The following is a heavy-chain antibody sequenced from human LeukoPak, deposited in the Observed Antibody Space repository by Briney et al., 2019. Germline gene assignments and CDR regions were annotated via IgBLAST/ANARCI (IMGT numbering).Heavy chain of an antibody. J-gene: IGHJ3*01. CDR2: ISGSGGAT. Sequence: GGSLRLSCAASGFTFNTFSMSWVRQAPGKGLEWVSTISGSGGATYYAASVKGRFTISRDNSKNTVYLQMNSLSVEDTAVYYCAKDSPRALIVVVVDAFDVWGQGTMISVSS. CDR1: GFTFNTFS. V-gene: IGHV3-23*01. CDR3: AKDSPRALIVVVVDAFDV. D-gene: IGHD3-22*01.